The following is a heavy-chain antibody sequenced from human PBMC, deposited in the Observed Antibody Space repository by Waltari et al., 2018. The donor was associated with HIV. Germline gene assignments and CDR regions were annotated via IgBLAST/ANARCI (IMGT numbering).Heavy chain of an antibody. D-gene: IGHD3-16*01. CDR2: INPKSGVT. J-gene: IGHJ2*01. CDR1: GYSFIAYY. V-gene: IGHV1-2*06. CDR3: ARGFFQNDLRGLFDL. Sequence: QVQLVQSGAEVKMPGASVRVSCQASGYSFIAYYVPWVRQAPGQGLQWMGRINPKSGVTNYPQKFQGRVSMTRDTSISTTYLEVTTLRSDDTAVYYCARGFFQNDLRGLFDLWGRGTLVTVSS.